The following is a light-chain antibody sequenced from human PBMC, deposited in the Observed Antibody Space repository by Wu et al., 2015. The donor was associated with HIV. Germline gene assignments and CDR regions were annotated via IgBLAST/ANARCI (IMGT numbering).Light chain of an antibody. J-gene: IGKJ1*01. CDR3: HQYGNSPPT. CDR1: QSVSSTS. CDR2: GAS. V-gene: IGKV3-20*01. Sequence: EIVLTQSPGTLSLSPGERATLSCRASQSVSSTSLAWYQQKSGQAPKLLIYGASSRATGIPDRFSGSGSGTDFTLTISRLEPEDFAVYHCHQYGNSPPTFGQGTKVEIK.